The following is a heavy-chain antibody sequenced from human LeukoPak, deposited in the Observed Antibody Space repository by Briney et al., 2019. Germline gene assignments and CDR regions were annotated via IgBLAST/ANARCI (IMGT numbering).Heavy chain of an antibody. CDR2: ISWNSGST. Sequence: GGSLRLSCAASGFTFDDYGMSWVRQAPGKGLEWVSGISWNSGSTGYADSVKGRFTISRDNAKNSLYLQMNSLRAEDTALYHCARRGCSSTSCRAFDIWGQGTMVTVSS. CDR1: GFTFDDYG. J-gene: IGHJ3*02. D-gene: IGHD2-2*01. CDR3: ARRGCSSTSCRAFDI. V-gene: IGHV3-20*01.